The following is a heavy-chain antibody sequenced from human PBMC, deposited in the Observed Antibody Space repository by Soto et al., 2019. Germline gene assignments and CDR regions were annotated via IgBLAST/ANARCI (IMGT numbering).Heavy chain of an antibody. CDR3: ARAYRKIFGVVITEYYFDY. D-gene: IGHD3-3*01. CDR1: GFTFSSYG. CDR2: IWYDGSNK. V-gene: IGHV3-33*01. Sequence: GGSLRLSCAASGFTFSSYGMHWVRQAPGKGLEWVAVIWYDGSNKYYADSVKGRFTISRDNSKNTLYLQMNSLRAEDTAVYYCARAYRKIFGVVITEYYFDYWGQGTLVTVSS. J-gene: IGHJ4*02.